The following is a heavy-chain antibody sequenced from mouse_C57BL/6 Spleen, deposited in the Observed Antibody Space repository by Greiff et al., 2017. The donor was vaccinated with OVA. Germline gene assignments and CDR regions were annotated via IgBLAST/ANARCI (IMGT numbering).Heavy chain of an antibody. V-gene: IGHV1-59*01. D-gene: IGHD1-1*01. J-gene: IGHJ2*01. CDR2: IDPSDSYT. CDR1: GYTFTSYW. Sequence: QVQLQQPGAELVRPGTSVKLSCTASGYTFTSYWMHWVKQRPGQGLEWIGVIDPSDSYTNYNQKFKGKATLTVDTSSSTAYMQLSSLTAEDSAVYYCARRVGDFDYWGQGTTLTVSS. CDR3: ARRVGDFDY.